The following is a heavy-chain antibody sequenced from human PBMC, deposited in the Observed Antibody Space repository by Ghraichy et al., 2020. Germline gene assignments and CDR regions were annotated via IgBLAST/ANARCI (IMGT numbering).Heavy chain of an antibody. J-gene: IGHJ4*02. CDR2: ISGGGGGT. CDR3: LKGRGDSAYSAPDY. Sequence: GGSLRLSCAASGFTFSSYAMTWVRQAPGKGLEWVSVISGGGGGTYYADSVKGRFTISRDNSKNTLYLQLNSLRAEDTAVYYCLKGRGDSAYSAPDYWGQGTLVTVSS. V-gene: IGHV3-23*01. D-gene: IGHD3-22*01. CDR1: GFTFSSYA.